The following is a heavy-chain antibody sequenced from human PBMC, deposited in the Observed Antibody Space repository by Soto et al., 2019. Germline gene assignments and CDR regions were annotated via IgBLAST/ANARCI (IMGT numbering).Heavy chain of an antibody. V-gene: IGHV3-23*01. Sequence: PGGSLRLSCAGSGFIFRNYGVSWVRQAPGKGLEWVSAISGDGTGTYYADSVKGRFAISRDNSRNTLYLQMSSLRAEDTALYYCVFYDVLTGYDHWGQGTLVTVSS. D-gene: IGHD3-9*01. CDR3: VFYDVLTGYDH. J-gene: IGHJ5*02. CDR2: ISGDGTGT. CDR1: GFIFRNYG.